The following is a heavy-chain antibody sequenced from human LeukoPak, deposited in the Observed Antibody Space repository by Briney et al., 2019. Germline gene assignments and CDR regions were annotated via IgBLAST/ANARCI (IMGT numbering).Heavy chain of an antibody. CDR1: GCTFVNYA. CDR2: ITGTGGST. Sequence: GGFLRLCCAAAGCTFVNYAMGWVRQAPGKGLEWVSLITGTGGSTYHPDSVKGRFTISRDNSKSTLYLRMSSLRADDTAVYYCAKGHQLVQLYFDYWGQGTLVTVSS. CDR3: AKGHQLVQLYFDY. V-gene: IGHV3-23*01. J-gene: IGHJ4*02. D-gene: IGHD1-1*01.